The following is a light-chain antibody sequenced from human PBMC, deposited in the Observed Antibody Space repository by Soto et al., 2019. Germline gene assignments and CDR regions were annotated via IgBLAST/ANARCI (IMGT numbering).Light chain of an antibody. J-gene: IGKJ4*01. V-gene: IGKV3-15*01. Sequence: IVITQSPSTLSVSPGERATLSCRASQSLSFNLAWYQQKPGQAPRLLIYDTSTRATGVPTRFSGSRSGAEFTLTINSLQSEDFAVYYCQPYNNWPLTFGGGTKVDIK. CDR3: QPYNNWPLT. CDR2: DTS. CDR1: QSLSFN.